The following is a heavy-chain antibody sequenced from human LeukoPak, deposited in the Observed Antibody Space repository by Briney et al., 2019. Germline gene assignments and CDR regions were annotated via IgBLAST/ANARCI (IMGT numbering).Heavy chain of an antibody. J-gene: IGHJ4*02. CDR1: GDMYSNFT. D-gene: IGHD3-3*01. Sequence: SVKVSCKSSGDMYSNFTISWVRQAPGQGLEWMGRIIPFFGTTNYAQKFQGRVSITTDGSTSTAYMELSSLTSEGTAVYYCARETIPILASNHYFDNWGQGTLVTVSS. CDR3: ARETIPILASNHYFDN. CDR2: IIPFFGTT. V-gene: IGHV1-69*05.